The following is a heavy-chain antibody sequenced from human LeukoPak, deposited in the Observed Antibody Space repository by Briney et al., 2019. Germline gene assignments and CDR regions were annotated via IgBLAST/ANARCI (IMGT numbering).Heavy chain of an antibody. Sequence: SETLSLTSAVYGGSFSDYYWSWIRQPPGKGLEWIGEINHSGSTNYNPSLKSRVSVSLDTSKNQFSLRLSSVTAADTAVYYCARFVANYYDSSGRTNWFDPWGQGTLVTVSS. D-gene: IGHD3-22*01. CDR3: ARFVANYYDSSGRTNWFDP. CDR2: INHSGST. V-gene: IGHV4-34*01. J-gene: IGHJ5*02. CDR1: GGSFSDYY.